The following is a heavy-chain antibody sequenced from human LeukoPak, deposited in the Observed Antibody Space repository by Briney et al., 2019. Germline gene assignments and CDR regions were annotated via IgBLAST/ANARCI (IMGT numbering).Heavy chain of an antibody. D-gene: IGHD3-16*01. CDR3: ARDGGLVITPYMDV. CDR1: GGTFSSYA. CDR2: IIPIFGTA. V-gene: IGHV1-69*05. J-gene: IGHJ6*03. Sequence: GASVKVSCKASGGTFSSYAISWVRQAPGQGLEGMGRIIPIFGTANYAQKFQGRVTITTDESTSTAYMELSSLRSEDTAVYYCARDGGLVITPYMDVWGKGTTVTVSS.